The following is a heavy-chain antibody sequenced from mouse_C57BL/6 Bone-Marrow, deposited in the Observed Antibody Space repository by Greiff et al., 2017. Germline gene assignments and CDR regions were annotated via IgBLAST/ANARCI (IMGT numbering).Heavy chain of an antibody. CDR1: GYAFSSSW. CDR2: IYPGDGDT. D-gene: IGHD1-1*01. V-gene: IGHV1-82*01. Sequence: VQLQQSGPELVKPGASVKISCKASGYAFSSSWMNWVKQRPGKGLEWIGRIYPGDGDTNYNGKFKGKATLTADKSSSTAYMQLSSLTSEDSAVYFCASIYYYGSSYSYYAMDYWGQGTSVTVSS. CDR3: ASIYYYGSSYSYYAMDY. J-gene: IGHJ4*01.